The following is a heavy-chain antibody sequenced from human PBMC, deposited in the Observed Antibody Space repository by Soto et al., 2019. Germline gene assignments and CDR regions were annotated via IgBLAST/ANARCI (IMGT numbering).Heavy chain of an antibody. D-gene: IGHD6-19*01. CDR1: GFTVSSNY. Sequence: GGSLRLSCAASGFTVSSNYMSWVRQAPGKGLEWVSVIYSGGSTYYADSVKGRFTISRDNSKNTLYLQMNSLRAEDTAVYYCARAVAGTHPYYYYGMDVWGQGTTVTVSS. CDR3: ARAVAGTHPYYYYGMDV. J-gene: IGHJ6*02. CDR2: IYSGGST. V-gene: IGHV3-53*01.